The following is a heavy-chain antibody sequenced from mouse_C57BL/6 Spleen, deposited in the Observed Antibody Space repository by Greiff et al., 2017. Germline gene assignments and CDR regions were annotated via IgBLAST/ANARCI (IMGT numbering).Heavy chain of an antibody. V-gene: IGHV5-4*01. CDR1: GFTFSSYA. CDR2: ISDGGSYT. CDR3: ARGETGTGAMDY. J-gene: IGHJ4*01. Sequence: EVQGVESGGGLVKPGGSLKLSCAASGFTFSSYAMSWVRQTPEKRLEWVATISDGGSYTYYPDNVKGRFTISRDNAKNNLYLQMSHLKSEDTAMYYCARGETGTGAMDYWGQGTSVTVSS. D-gene: IGHD4-1*01.